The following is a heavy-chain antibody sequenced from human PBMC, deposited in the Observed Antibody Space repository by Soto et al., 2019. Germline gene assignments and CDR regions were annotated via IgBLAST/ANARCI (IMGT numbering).Heavy chain of an antibody. D-gene: IGHD3-16*01. CDR3: TRDMGGKGAY. J-gene: IGHJ4*02. V-gene: IGHV3-74*01. CDR1: GFTFSSYW. Sequence: EVQLVESGGGLVQPGGSLRLSCAASGFTFSSYWMHWVRQVPGKGLLWVSRIDEYGSTINYADSVKGRFTISRDNARNNLYLEMNSLRAEDTALYYCTRDMGGKGAYWGAGTLVTVSS. CDR2: IDEYGSTI.